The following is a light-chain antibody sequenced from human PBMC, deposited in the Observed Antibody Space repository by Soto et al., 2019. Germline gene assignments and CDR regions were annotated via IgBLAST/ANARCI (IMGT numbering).Light chain of an antibody. J-gene: IGKJ4*01. V-gene: IGKV3-20*01. CDR2: GAS. CDR1: QSVSSNY. Sequence: EIVLTQSPGTLSLSPGERATLSCRASQSVSSNYLAWYQQRPGQGPRLLIYGASSRATGIPDRFGGSGSGTDFTLTISRLEPEDFAVYYCQQYGTSTLTFGGGTKVEIK. CDR3: QQYGTSTLT.